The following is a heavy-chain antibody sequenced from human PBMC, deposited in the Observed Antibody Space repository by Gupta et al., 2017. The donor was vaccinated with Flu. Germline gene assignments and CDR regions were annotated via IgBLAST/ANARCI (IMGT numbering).Heavy chain of an antibody. D-gene: IGHD3-22*01. V-gene: IGHV4-61*02. CDR2: IYTSGST. CDR1: GGSISSGSYY. J-gene: IGHJ3*02. Sequence: QVQLQESGPGLVKPSQTLSLTCTVSGGSISSGSYYWSWIRQPAGKGLEWIGRIYTSGSTNYNPSLKSRVTISVDTSKNQFSLKLSSVTAADTAVYYCARGLYYYDSSGYSSGAFDIWGQGTMVTVSS. CDR3: ARGLYYYDSSGYSSGAFDI.